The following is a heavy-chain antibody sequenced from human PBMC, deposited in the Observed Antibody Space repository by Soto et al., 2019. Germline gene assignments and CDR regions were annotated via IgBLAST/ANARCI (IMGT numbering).Heavy chain of an antibody. V-gene: IGHV2-5*02. CDR3: AHRRATTVTTLPSQSNNWFYP. CDR2: IYWVDDK. D-gene: IGHD4-17*01. J-gene: IGHJ5*02. Sequence: QITLKESGPTLVKPTQTLTLTCTFSGFSLSTSGVGVGWIRQPPGKALEWLALIYWVDDKLYSPSLKSRLTITKDTSKNQVVLTMPNMDPVDTSTYYCAHRRATTVTTLPSQSNNWFYPWGQGTLVTVSS. CDR1: GFSLSTSGVG.